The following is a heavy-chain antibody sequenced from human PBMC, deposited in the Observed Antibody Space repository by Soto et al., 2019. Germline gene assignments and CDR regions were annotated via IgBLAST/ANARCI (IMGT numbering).Heavy chain of an antibody. CDR1: GFTMSTYS. V-gene: IGHV3-23*01. CDR3: SKWSGYGDL. D-gene: IGHD5-12*01. Sequence: EMQLLESGGGLVQPGGSLRLYCAASGFTMSTYSVTWVRQAPGKGLEWVSGISVTPGITFYADSVKGRFTIARDSSTNAVYLQMNSLRAEDTAMYFCSKWSGYGDLWGQGTLVTVSS. CDR2: ISVTPGIT. J-gene: IGHJ4*02.